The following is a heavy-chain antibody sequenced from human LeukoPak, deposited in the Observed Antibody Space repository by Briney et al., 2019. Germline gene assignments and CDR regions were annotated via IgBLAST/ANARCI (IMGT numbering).Heavy chain of an antibody. Sequence: GESLKISCKGSGYSFTSYWIGWVRQMPGKRLEWMGIIYPGDSDTRYSPSFQGQVTISADKSISTAYLQWSSLKASDTAMYYCARARDGYTILASGYFDYWGQGTLVTVSS. J-gene: IGHJ4*02. V-gene: IGHV5-51*01. D-gene: IGHD5-24*01. CDR3: ARARDGYTILASGYFDY. CDR1: GYSFTSYW. CDR2: IYPGDSDT.